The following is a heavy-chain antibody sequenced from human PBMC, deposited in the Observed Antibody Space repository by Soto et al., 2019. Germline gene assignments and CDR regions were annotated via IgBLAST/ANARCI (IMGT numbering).Heavy chain of an antibody. CDR3: ARLLTYYDILIGSPAPLYSYGMAV. V-gene: IGHV5-51*01. CDR2: IYSGDSNT. D-gene: IGHD3-9*01. CDR1: GYSFTSYW. Sequence: GASLKISCKVSGYSFTSYWIGWLRQMPGKGLEWMGVIYSGDSNTRYSPSFQGQVTISADKSINTAYLQWSSLKASDTAMYYCARLLTYYDILIGSPAPLYSYGMAVGAHGTPV. J-gene: IGHJ6*02.